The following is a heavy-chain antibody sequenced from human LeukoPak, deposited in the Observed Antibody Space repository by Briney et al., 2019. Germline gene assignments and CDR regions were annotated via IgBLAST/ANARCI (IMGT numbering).Heavy chain of an antibody. Sequence: SETLSLTCTVSGGSISGYSWSWIRRPPGKGLEWIGYISNSGTTNYNPSLKSRVTISVDTSKNQFSLKLSSVTAADTAVYYCARQSEVSAFDYWGQGTLVTVSS. CDR2: ISNSGTT. J-gene: IGHJ4*02. CDR3: ARQSEVSAFDY. V-gene: IGHV4-59*08. CDR1: GGSISGYS.